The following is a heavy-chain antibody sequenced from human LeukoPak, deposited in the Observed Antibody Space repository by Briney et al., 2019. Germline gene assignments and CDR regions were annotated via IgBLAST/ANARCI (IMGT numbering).Heavy chain of an antibody. CDR2: IYTSGST. V-gene: IGHV4-4*07. Sequence: SETLSLTCTVSGGSISSSYWSWIRQPAGKGLEWIGRIYTSGSTNYNPSLKSRVTMSVGTSKNQFSLRLTSVTAADTAVYYCARSERWLQMEDYWGQGTLVTVSS. CDR3: ARSERWLQMEDY. D-gene: IGHD5-24*01. CDR1: GGSISSSY. J-gene: IGHJ4*02.